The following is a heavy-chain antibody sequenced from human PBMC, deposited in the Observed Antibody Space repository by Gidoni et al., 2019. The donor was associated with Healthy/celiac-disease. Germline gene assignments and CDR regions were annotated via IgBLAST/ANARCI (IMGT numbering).Heavy chain of an antibody. D-gene: IGHD6-13*01. CDR3: ARAGLAAAGEYYYYGMDV. CDR1: GFTFSSYS. Sequence: EVQLVESGGGLVQPGGSLRLSCAASGFTFSSYSMNWVRQAPGKGLEWVSYISSSSSTIYYADSVKGRFTISRDNAKNSLYLQMNSLRDEDTAVYYCARAGLAAAGEYYYYGMDVWGQGTTVTVSS. V-gene: IGHV3-48*02. J-gene: IGHJ6*02. CDR2: ISSSSSTI.